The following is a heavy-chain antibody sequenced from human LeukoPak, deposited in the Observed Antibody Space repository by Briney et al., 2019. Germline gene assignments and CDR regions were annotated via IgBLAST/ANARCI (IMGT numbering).Heavy chain of an antibody. CDR3: ARAGYDSTGYYSY. CDR1: GYIFTNYY. CDR2: SNPSGGST. Sequence: ASVKVSCKASGYIFTNYYMHWVRQAPGQGLEWMGISNPSGGSTTYAQKFQGRVTMTRDTSTSTVYMEVSSLRSEDTAVYYCARAGYDSTGYYSYWGQGTLVTVSS. D-gene: IGHD3-22*01. J-gene: IGHJ4*02. V-gene: IGHV1-46*01.